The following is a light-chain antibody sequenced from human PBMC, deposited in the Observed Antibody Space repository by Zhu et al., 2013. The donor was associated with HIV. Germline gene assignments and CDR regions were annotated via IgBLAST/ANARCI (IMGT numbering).Light chain of an antibody. CDR1: QDIGTW. CDR2: GAS. CDR3: EQTDNFSLT. J-gene: IGKJ4*01. V-gene: IGKV1-12*01. Sequence: DIQLTQSPTYLSGSIGDRITLTCRASQDIGTWLAWYQQRPGQAPKILIYGASTLQTGVPSRFSGSGSGTDFILTINNLQPEDSATYYCEQTDNFSLTFGGGPRW.